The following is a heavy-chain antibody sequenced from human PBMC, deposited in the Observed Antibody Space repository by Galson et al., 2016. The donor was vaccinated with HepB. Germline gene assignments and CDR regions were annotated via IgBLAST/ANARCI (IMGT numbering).Heavy chain of an antibody. Sequence: AITGYSVSSNSAAWNWVRQSPSRGLEWLGRTYYRSKWYNDYAASVKSRITINPDTSKNQFSLQLNSVTPEDTAVNYCARGGSGWINWFDPWGQGTLVTVSS. D-gene: IGHD6-19*01. CDR3: ARGGSGWINWFDP. V-gene: IGHV6-1*01. CDR1: GYSVSSNSAA. CDR2: TYYRSKWYN. J-gene: IGHJ5*02.